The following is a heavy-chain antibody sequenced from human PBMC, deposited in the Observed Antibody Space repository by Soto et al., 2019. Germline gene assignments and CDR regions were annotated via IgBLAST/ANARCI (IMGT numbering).Heavy chain of an antibody. J-gene: IGHJ4*02. D-gene: IGHD6-25*01. CDR2: IYYSGST. CDR3: ARHEAGWYFES. V-gene: IGHV4-39*01. CDR1: RGSISSGTNY. Sequence: PSETLSLTCTVSRGSISSGTNYWAWIRQPPGKGLEWIANIYYSGSTFYNPSLKSRVTISLDTSKNQFSLKLRSVTAADTAVYYCARHEAGWYFESWGKGTLVAVS.